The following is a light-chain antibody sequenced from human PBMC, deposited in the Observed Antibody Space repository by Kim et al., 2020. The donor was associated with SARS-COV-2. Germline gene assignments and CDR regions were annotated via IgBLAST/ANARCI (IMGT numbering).Light chain of an antibody. CDR1: QCVSSY. CDR2: DAS. J-gene: IGKJ2*01. Sequence: SPGERATLSCRASQCVSSYLAWYQQKPGQAPRRLIYDASNRATGIPARFSGSGSGTDFTLTISSLEPEDFAVYYCQQRSNWPPMYTFGQGTKLEI. V-gene: IGKV3-11*01. CDR3: QQRSNWPPMYT.